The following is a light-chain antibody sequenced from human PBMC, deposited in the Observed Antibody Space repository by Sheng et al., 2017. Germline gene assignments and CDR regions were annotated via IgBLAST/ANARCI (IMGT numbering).Light chain of an antibody. Sequence: DVQMTQSPSTLSASVGDRVTITCRASQSISNYLAWYQQKPGKAPYLLIYRASSLESGVPSRFSGSGSGTEFTLTISSLQPDDFATYYCQHQKTFGQGTKVEIK. V-gene: IGKV1-5*03. CDR2: RAS. CDR3: QHQKT. CDR1: QSISNY. J-gene: IGKJ1*01.